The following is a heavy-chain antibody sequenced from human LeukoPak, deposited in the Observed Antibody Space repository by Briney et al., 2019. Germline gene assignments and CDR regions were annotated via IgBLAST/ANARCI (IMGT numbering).Heavy chain of an antibody. CDR3: AKIAVAGTAYYFDY. Sequence: ASVKVSCKASGYTFTNYAVNWVRQAPGQGLEWMGWINTNTGNPTYAQGFTGRFVFSLDTSVSTAYLQISSLKAEDTAVYYCAKIAVAGTAYYFDYWGKETRVTVPS. D-gene: IGHD6-19*01. CDR1: GYTFTNYA. J-gene: IGHJ4*02. CDR2: INTNTGNP. V-gene: IGHV7-4-1*02.